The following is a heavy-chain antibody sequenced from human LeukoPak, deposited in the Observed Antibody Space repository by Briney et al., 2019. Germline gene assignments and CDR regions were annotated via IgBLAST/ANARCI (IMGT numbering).Heavy chain of an antibody. J-gene: IGHJ3*02. CDR3: ARDRDSSSSRAFDI. V-gene: IGHV4-30-4*01. D-gene: IGHD3-22*01. Sequence: PSETLSLTCTVSGGSISSGDYYWSWIRQPPGKGLEWIGYIYYSGSTYYNPSLKSRVTISVDTSKNQFSLKLSSVTAADTVVYYCARDRDSSSSRAFDIWGQGTMVTVSS. CDR1: GGSISSGDYY. CDR2: IYYSGST.